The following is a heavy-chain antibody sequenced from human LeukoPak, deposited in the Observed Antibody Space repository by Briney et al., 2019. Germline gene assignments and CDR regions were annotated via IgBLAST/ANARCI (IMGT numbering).Heavy chain of an antibody. CDR1: GFTFSSYA. V-gene: IGHV3-23*01. CDR2: ISGSGGST. CDR3: AKATMIVVVMAFDY. Sequence: GGSLRLSCAASGFTFSSYAISWVRQAPGKGLEWVSAISGSGGSTYYAHSVKGRFTISRDNSKNTLYLQMNSLRAEDTAVYYCAKATMIVVVMAFDYWGQGTLVTVSS. J-gene: IGHJ4*02. D-gene: IGHD3-22*01.